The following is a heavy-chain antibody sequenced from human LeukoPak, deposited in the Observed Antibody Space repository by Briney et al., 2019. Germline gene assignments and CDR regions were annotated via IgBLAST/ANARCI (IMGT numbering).Heavy chain of an antibody. Sequence: PGGSLRLSCAASGFTFSSYAMSWVRQAPGKGLEWVSAISGSGGSTYYADSVKGRFTISGDNSKNTLYLQMNSLRAEDTAVYYCAKDRPEYYYDSSGYYHWGQGTLVTVSS. CDR3: AKDRPEYYYDSSGYYH. J-gene: IGHJ5*02. CDR2: ISGSGGST. D-gene: IGHD3-22*01. CDR1: GFTFSSYA. V-gene: IGHV3-23*01.